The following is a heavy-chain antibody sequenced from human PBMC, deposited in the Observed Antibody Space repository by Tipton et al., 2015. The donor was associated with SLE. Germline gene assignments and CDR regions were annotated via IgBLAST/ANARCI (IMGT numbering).Heavy chain of an antibody. J-gene: IGHJ5*02. Sequence: TLSLTCTVSGGSISSGSYYWSWIRQPAGKGLEWIGRIYTSGSTNYNPSLKSRVTMSVDTSKNQFSLKLSSVTAADTAVYYCARGGGKPYCSGGSCYRNWFDPWGQGTLVTVSS. V-gene: IGHV4-61*02. CDR2: IYTSGST. CDR1: GGSISSGSYY. D-gene: IGHD2-15*01. CDR3: ARGGGKPYCSGGSCYRNWFDP.